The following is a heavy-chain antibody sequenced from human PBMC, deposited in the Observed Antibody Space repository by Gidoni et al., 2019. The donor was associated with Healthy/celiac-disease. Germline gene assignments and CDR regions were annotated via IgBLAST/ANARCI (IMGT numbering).Heavy chain of an antibody. D-gene: IGHD2-15*01. CDR3: ARVNGVVVAAHYYYYGMDV. Sequence: VQLQESGPGLVKPSETLSLTCTVSGGSISSYYWSWIRQPPGKGLEWIGYIYYSGSTNYNPSLKSRVTISVDTSKNQFSLKLSSVTAADTAVYYCARVNGVVVAAHYYYYGMDVWGQGTTVTVSS. CDR2: IYYSGST. CDR1: GGSISSYY. J-gene: IGHJ6*02. V-gene: IGHV4-59*01.